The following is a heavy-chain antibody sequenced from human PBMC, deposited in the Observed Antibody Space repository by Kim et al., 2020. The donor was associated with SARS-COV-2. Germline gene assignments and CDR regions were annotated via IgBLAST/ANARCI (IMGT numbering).Heavy chain of an antibody. V-gene: IGHV4-34*01. CDR3: ARSMLHYDFWSGYYKGGYYGMDV. J-gene: IGHJ6*02. Sequence: SETLSLTCAVYGGSFSGYYWSWIRQPPGKGLEWIGEINHRGSTNYNPSLKSRVTISVDTSKNQFSLKLSSVTAADTAVYYCARSMLHYDFWSGYYKGGYYGMDVWGQGTTVTVSS. CDR2: INHRGST. D-gene: IGHD3-3*01. CDR1: GGSFSGYY.